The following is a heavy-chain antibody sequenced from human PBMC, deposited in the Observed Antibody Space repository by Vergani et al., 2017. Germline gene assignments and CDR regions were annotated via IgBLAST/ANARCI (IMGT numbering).Heavy chain of an antibody. CDR3: ARDCTSGGCPDNYGMDV. Sequence: VQLVESGGGLVKPGGSLRLSCAASGFTFSDFSMSWVRQAPGKGLEWVAFIGSSGPYINYADSVKGQFIISRDNTNNSLFLQLRSLRAEDAAVYYCARDCTSGGCPDNYGMDVWGQGATVTVSS. J-gene: IGHJ6*02. CDR1: GFTFSDFS. CDR2: IGSSGPYI. V-gene: IGHV3-21*06. D-gene: IGHD2-8*01.